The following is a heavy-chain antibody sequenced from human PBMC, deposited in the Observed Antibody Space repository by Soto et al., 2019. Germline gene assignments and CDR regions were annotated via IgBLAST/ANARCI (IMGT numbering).Heavy chain of an antibody. Sequence: QVQLQESGPGLVKPSQTLSLTCTVSGGSISSGGYYWSWIRQHPGKGLEWIGYIYYSGSNYYNPSLKRRLTISVDTSKNQFARKLSSVTAADTAVYYCASRGYSYGFSLGMDVWGQGTTVTVSS. V-gene: IGHV4-31*03. J-gene: IGHJ6*02. D-gene: IGHD5-18*01. CDR3: ASRGYSYGFSLGMDV. CDR2: IYYSGSN. CDR1: GGSISSGGYY.